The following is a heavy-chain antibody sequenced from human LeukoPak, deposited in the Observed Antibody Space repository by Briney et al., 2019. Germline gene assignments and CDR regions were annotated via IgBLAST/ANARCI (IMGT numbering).Heavy chain of an antibody. V-gene: IGHV1-69*05. J-gene: IGHJ6*03. D-gene: IGHD3-3*01. CDR3: ARGGEIPIFGVVSGHYYYYYMDV. CDR2: IIPIFGTA. CDR1: GGTFSSYA. Sequence: ASVKVSCKASGGTFSSYAISWVRQAPGQGLEWMGGIIPIFGTANYAQKFQGRVTITTDESTSTAYMELSSLRSEDTAVYYCARGGEIPIFGVVSGHYYYYYMDVWGKGTTVTVSS.